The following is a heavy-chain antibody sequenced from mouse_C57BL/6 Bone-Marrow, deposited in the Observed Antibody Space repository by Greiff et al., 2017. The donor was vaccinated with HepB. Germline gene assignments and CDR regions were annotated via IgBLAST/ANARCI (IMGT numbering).Heavy chain of an antibody. CDR2: INPSSGYT. J-gene: IGHJ3*01. CDR1: GYTFTSYT. Sequence: QVQLQQSGAELARPGASVKMSCKASGYTFTSYTMHWVKQRPGQGLEWIGYINPSSGYTKYNQKFKDKATLTADKSSSTAYMQLSSLTSEESAVYDCAREGTRGFAYWGQGTLVTVSA. CDR3: AREGTRGFAY. V-gene: IGHV1-4*01. D-gene: IGHD3-1*01.